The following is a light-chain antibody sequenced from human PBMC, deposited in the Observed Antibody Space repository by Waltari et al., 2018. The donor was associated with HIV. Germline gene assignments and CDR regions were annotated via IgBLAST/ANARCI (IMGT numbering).Light chain of an antibody. Sequence: QSALTQSASVSVPLGPSITLSCIASNLAIGSITFVSWYQQFPGRAPQLIIYGGSIRSSRVSHRFSASSSGEAASLTISGLQTADEAIYYCSAYVGTLTPAFGGGTQVTVL. CDR3: SAYVGTLTPA. CDR1: NLAIGSITF. J-gene: IGLJ3*02. V-gene: IGLV2-23*01. CDR2: GGS.